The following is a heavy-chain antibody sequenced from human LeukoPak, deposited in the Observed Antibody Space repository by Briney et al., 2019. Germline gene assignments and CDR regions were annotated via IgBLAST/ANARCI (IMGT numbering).Heavy chain of an antibody. CDR1: GFTVSNAW. CDR2: IKSKGDGGTT. Sequence: PGGSLRLSCAASGFTVSNAWMMWVRQGSGKGLEWVGRIKSKGDGGTTVYAAPVKGRFTISRDNSKNTLYLQMNSLRAEDTAVYYCAKLDVDTAMANDYWGQGTLVTVSS. CDR3: AKLDVDTAMANDY. J-gene: IGHJ4*02. D-gene: IGHD5-18*01. V-gene: IGHV3-15*01.